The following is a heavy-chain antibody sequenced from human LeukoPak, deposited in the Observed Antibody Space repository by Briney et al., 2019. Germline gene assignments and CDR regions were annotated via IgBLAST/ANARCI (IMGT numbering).Heavy chain of an antibody. CDR3: ARDRNYDSTYGMDV. D-gene: IGHD3-22*01. Sequence: SETLSLTCTVSGGSISGYYWSWIRQPPGKGLEWVGYIYYSGSTNYNPSLKSRVTISVDTSKNQFSLKLSSVTAADTAVYYCARDRNYDSTYGMDVWGQGTTVTVSS. J-gene: IGHJ6*02. V-gene: IGHV4-59*01. CDR1: GGSISGYY. CDR2: IYYSGST.